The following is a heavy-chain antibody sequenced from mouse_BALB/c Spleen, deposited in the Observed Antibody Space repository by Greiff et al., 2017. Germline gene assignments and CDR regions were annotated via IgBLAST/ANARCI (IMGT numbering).Heavy chain of an antibody. Sequence: EVKVVESGGGLVQPGGSRKLSCAASGFTFSSFGMHWVRQAPEKGLEWVASISSGGSTYYPDSVKGRFTISRDNARNILYLQMSSLRSEDTAMYYCARAKYGNYDAMDYWGQGTSVTVSS. J-gene: IGHJ4*01. V-gene: IGHV5-6-5*01. CDR2: ISSGGST. CDR1: GFTFSSFG. D-gene: IGHD2-10*02. CDR3: ARAKYGNYDAMDY.